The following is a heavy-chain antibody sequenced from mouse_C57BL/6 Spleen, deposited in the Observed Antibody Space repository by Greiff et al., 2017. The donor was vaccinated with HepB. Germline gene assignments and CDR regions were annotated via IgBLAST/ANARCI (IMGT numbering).Heavy chain of an antibody. J-gene: IGHJ1*03. CDR3: ARSEDYWYFDV. Sequence: QVQLQQPGAELVRPGSSVKLSCKASGYTFTSYWMDWVKQRPGQGLEWIGNIYPSDSETHYNQKFKDKATLTVDKSSSTAYMQLSSLTSEDSAVYYCARSEDYWYFDVWGTGTTVTVSS. CDR1: GYTFTSYW. CDR2: IYPSDSET. D-gene: IGHD2-4*01. V-gene: IGHV1-61*01.